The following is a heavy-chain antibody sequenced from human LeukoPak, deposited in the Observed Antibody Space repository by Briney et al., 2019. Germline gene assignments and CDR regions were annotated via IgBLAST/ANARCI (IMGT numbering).Heavy chain of an antibody. CDR3: ARDRVVVVPAASAQYYYGMDV. J-gene: IGHJ6*02. CDR1: GGSISNNY. D-gene: IGHD2-2*01. Sequence: SETLSLTCTVFGGSISNNYWSWIRQPPGKGLEWIGYIYYSGSTYYNPSLKSRVTISVDTSKNQFSLKLSSVTAADTAVYYCARDRVVVVPAASAQYYYGMDVWGQGTTVTVSS. V-gene: IGHV4-59*06. CDR2: IYYSGST.